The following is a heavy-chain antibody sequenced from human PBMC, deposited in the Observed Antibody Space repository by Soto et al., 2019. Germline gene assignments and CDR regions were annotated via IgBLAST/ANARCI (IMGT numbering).Heavy chain of an antibody. CDR1: GFSLSTRGVG. CDR2: IFWDDDK. D-gene: IGHD5-12*01. Sequence: QITLKESGPTLVKPTQTLTLTCTFSGFSLSTRGVGVAWIRQPPGKALEWLALIFWDDDKWYSPSLKSRLTITEDTSKNQVDLTMINMDPVDTATYYCAHRPRGYAYYFDYWGQGTLVTVSS. V-gene: IGHV2-5*02. CDR3: AHRPRGYAYYFDY. J-gene: IGHJ4*02.